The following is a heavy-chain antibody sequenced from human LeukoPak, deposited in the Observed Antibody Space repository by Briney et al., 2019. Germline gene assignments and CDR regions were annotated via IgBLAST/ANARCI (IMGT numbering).Heavy chain of an antibody. Sequence: SETLSLTCTVSGGSVSSGSYYWSWIRQPPGKGLEWIGYIYYSGSTNYNPSLKSRVTISVDTSKNQFSLKLSSVTAADTAVYYCARLSEWELLYYFDYWGQGTLVTVSS. CDR1: GGSVSSGSYY. J-gene: IGHJ4*02. V-gene: IGHV4-61*01. CDR3: ARLSEWELLYYFDY. D-gene: IGHD1-26*01. CDR2: IYYSGST.